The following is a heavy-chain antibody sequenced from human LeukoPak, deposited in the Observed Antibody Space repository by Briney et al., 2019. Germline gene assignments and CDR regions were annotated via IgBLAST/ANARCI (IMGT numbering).Heavy chain of an antibody. Sequence: ASVKLSCKASGYTFTSYGISWVRQGPGQGLEWMGWISAYNGNTNYAQKLQGRVTMTTDTSTSTAYMELGSLRSDDTAVYYCARDMGRAHGMDVSGQRTTVTVSS. CDR1: GYTFTSYG. D-gene: IGHD2-15*01. V-gene: IGHV1-18*01. CDR3: ARDMGRAHGMDV. CDR2: ISAYNGNT. J-gene: IGHJ6*02.